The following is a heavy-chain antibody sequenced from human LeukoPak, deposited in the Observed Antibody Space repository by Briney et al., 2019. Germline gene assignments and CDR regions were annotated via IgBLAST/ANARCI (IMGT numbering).Heavy chain of an antibody. J-gene: IGHJ4*02. CDR3: ARGLRYCSGGSCYSDGLMD. CDR1: GFTFSSYA. V-gene: IGHV3-64*01. Sequence: GGSLRLSCAASGFTFSSYAMHWVRQAPGKGLGYVSAISSNGGSTYYANSVKGRFTISRDNSKNTLYLQMGSLRAEDMAVYYCARGLRYCSGGSCYSDGLMDWGQGTLVTVSS. D-gene: IGHD2-15*01. CDR2: ISSNGGST.